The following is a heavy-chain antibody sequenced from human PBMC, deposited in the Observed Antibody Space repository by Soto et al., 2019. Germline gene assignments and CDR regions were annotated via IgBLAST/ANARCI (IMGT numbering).Heavy chain of an antibody. J-gene: IGHJ4*02. CDR1: GGSISSYY. D-gene: IGHD3-22*01. V-gene: IGHV4-59*01. Sequence: QVQLQESGPGLVKPSETLSLTCTVSGGSISSYYWSWIRQPPGKGLEWIGYIYYSGSTNYNPSLKSRVTISVDTSKNQFSLKLSSVTAADTAVYYCARTNVYYYDSSGYYYFDYWGQGTLVTVSS. CDR2: IYYSGST. CDR3: ARTNVYYYDSSGYYYFDY.